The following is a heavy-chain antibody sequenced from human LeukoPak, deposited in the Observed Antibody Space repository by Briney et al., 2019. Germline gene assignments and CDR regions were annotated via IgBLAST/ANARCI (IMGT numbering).Heavy chain of an antibody. Sequence: PWETLSLTCTVSGASISSSNWNWIRQPPGKGLEWIGYIYYSGGTNYNPSLKSRVTISVDTSKNQFSLKLRSVTAADTAVYYCARMILLRGYNYGGFDIWGQGTMVTVSS. CDR1: GASISSSN. CDR2: IYYSGGT. V-gene: IGHV4-59*01. D-gene: IGHD5-18*01. J-gene: IGHJ3*02. CDR3: ARMILLRGYNYGGFDI.